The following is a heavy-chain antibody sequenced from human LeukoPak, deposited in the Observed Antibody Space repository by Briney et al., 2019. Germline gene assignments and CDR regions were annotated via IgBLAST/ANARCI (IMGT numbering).Heavy chain of an antibody. CDR2: ISSSSSHM. Sequence: GGSLRLSCAASGFTFNSYSMYWVRQAPGKGLEWVSSISSSSSHMFYADSVKGRFSISRDNANNSLYLRMNSLRAEDTAVYYCVRDSGSSYGYYFLHWGQGTLVTVSS. J-gene: IGHJ1*01. CDR1: GFTFNSYS. V-gene: IGHV3-21*01. D-gene: IGHD1-26*01. CDR3: VRDSGSSYGYYFLH.